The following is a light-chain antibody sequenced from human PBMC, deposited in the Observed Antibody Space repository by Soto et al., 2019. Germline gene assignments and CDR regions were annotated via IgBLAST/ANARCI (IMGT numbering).Light chain of an antibody. V-gene: IGKV3-20*01. CDR2: GAS. J-gene: IGKJ1*01. CDR3: QQYGSSPRT. Sequence: EIVLTQSPGTLSVSPGERGTLSCRASQSVSSSYLAWYQQKPGQAPRLLIYGASSRATGIPDRFSGSGSGTDFTLTISRLEPEDFAMYYCQQYGSSPRTFGQGTKVEIK. CDR1: QSVSSSY.